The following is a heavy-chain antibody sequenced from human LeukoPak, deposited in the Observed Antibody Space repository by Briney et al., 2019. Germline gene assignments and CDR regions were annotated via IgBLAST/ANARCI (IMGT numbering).Heavy chain of an antibody. CDR3: ARHEPSSFYYESRGNWFDP. V-gene: IGHV4-34*01. CDR1: GGSFSGYY. CDR2: INHSGST. J-gene: IGHJ5*02. D-gene: IGHD3-22*01. Sequence: PSETLSLTCAVYGGSFSGYYWSWIRQPPGKGPEWIGEINHSGSTNYNPSLKSRVTISVDTSKNQFSLKLSSVTAADTAVYYCARHEPSSFYYESRGNWFDPWGQGTLVTVSS.